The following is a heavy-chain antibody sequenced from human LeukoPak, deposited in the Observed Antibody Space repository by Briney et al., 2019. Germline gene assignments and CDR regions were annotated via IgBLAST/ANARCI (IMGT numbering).Heavy chain of an antibody. D-gene: IGHD6-19*01. CDR1: GYSISSGFY. CDR3: SRHEHKALAGDT. CDR2: IYHSGNT. V-gene: IGHV4-38-2*02. Sequence: SETLSLTCTVSGYSISSGFYWGWIRQPPGKGLECIGSIYHSGNTFYNPSLKSRVTISVDTSINHFSLTLTSLTAADTAVYFCSRHEHKALAGDTWGQGTLVTVSS. J-gene: IGHJ5*02.